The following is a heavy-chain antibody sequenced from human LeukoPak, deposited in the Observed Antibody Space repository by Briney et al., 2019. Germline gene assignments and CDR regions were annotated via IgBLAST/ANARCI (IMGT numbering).Heavy chain of an antibody. J-gene: IGHJ4*02. Sequence: GGSLRLSCAASGFTFSNYAMSWVRQAPGKGLEWVSRISGSGGSTYYADSVKGRFTISRDNSKNTLYLQMNSLRAEDTAVYYCAKGFYDSSGYLFDYWGQGTLVTVSS. CDR3: AKGFYDSSGYLFDY. CDR1: GFTFSNYA. D-gene: IGHD3-22*01. CDR2: ISGSGGST. V-gene: IGHV3-23*01.